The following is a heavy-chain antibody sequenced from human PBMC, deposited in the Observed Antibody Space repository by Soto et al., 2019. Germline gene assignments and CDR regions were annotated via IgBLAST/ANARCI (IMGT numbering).Heavy chain of an antibody. D-gene: IGHD6-19*01. V-gene: IGHV3-30-3*01. Sequence: QVQLVESGGGVVQPGRSLRLSCAASGFTFSNYAMHWVRQAPGKGLEWVAVISYDGSNKYYADSVKGRFTISRDNSKNTLYLQMNSLRAEDTAVYYCARESSGWSTFDYWGQGTLVTVSS. J-gene: IGHJ4*02. CDR3: ARESSGWSTFDY. CDR1: GFTFSNYA. CDR2: ISYDGSNK.